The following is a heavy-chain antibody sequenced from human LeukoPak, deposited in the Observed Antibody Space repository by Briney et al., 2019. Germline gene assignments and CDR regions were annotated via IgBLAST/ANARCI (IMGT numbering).Heavy chain of an antibody. CDR3: AKEGYDSSGYHLDY. Sequence: PGGSLRLSCAASGFTFSSYGMHWVRQAPGKGLEWVSGISGSGGTTYYADSVKGRFTISRDNLKNRLFLQMNSLRAEDTALYYCAKEGYDSSGYHLDYWGQGTLVTVSS. CDR2: ISGSGGTT. V-gene: IGHV3-23*01. D-gene: IGHD3-22*01. CDR1: GFTFSSYG. J-gene: IGHJ4*02.